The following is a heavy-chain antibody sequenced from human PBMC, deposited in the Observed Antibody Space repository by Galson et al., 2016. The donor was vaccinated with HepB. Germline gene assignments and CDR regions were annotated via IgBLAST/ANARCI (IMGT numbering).Heavy chain of an antibody. CDR1: GFTFSSYA. CDR3: ARVWGVVTAKTADAFDI. V-gene: IGHV3-7*01. D-gene: IGHD2-21*02. J-gene: IGHJ3*02. CDR2: INQDGSPK. Sequence: SLRLSCAAFGFTFSSYAMSWVRQAPGKGLEWVANINQDGSPKSYADSVKGRFTVSRDNAKNSLYLQMNSLRAEDTAVYYCARVWGVVTAKTADAFDIWGQGTMVTVSS.